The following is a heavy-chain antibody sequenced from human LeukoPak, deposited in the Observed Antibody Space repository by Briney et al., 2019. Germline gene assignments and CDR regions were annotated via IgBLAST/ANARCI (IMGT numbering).Heavy chain of an antibody. V-gene: IGHV1-18*01. CDR2: ISPYNGIT. CDR3: ARHGPSCGGDCYDY. D-gene: IGHD2-21*01. CDR1: GYTFTSYG. Sequence: ASVKVSCKASGYTFTSYGVSWVRQALGQGLEWMGWISPYNGITNYAQKLQGRVTMTTDISTTTLSMELRSLRSDDTAFYYCARHGPSCGGDCYDYWGQGTLLTVSS. J-gene: IGHJ4*02.